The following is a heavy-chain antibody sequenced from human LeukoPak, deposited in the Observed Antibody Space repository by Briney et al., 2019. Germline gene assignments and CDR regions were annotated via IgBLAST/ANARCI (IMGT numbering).Heavy chain of an antibody. V-gene: IGHV3-9*01. Sequence: GGSLRLSCAASGFTFDDYAMHWVRQAPGKGLEWVSGISWNSGSIGYADSVKGRFTISRDNAKNSLYLQMNSLRVEDTAVYYCTRDLMDYDVSTGLHHYYMDVWGQGTTVTVSS. CDR2: ISWNSGSI. CDR3: TRDLMDYDVSTGLHHYYMDV. J-gene: IGHJ6*02. D-gene: IGHD3-9*01. CDR1: GFTFDDYA.